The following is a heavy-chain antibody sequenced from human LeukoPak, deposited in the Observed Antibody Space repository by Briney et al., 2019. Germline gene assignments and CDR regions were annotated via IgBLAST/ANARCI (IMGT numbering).Heavy chain of an antibody. CDR1: GFTFDNYA. Sequence: QPGRSLRPSCAASGFTFDNYAMHWVRQAPGKGLEWVSGIAWNSGNTGFADSVKGRFTISRDNAENSLYLQMNSLTPEDTAFYFCAKDMNSYGSGSSNNPWGPFDSWGQGTLVTVSS. D-gene: IGHD3-10*01. V-gene: IGHV3-9*01. CDR2: IAWNSGNT. J-gene: IGHJ4*02. CDR3: AKDMNSYGSGSSNNPWGPFDS.